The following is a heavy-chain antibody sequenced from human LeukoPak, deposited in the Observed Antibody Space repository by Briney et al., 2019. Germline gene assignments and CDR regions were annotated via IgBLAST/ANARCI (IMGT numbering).Heavy chain of an antibody. J-gene: IGHJ4*02. V-gene: IGHV3-30*18. CDR3: AKERVSSGYYYPPLGY. CDR2: ISYDGSNK. Sequence: PGGSLRLSCAASGFTFSSYEMNWVRQAPGKGLEWVAVISYDGSNKYYADSVKGRFTISRDNSKNTLYLQMNSLRAEDTAVYYCAKERVSSGYYYPPLGYWGQGTLVTVSS. CDR1: GFTFSSYE. D-gene: IGHD3-22*01.